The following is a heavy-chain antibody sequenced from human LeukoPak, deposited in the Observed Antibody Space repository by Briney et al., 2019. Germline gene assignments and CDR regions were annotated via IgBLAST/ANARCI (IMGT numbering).Heavy chain of an antibody. J-gene: IGHJ6*03. D-gene: IGHD3-10*01. V-gene: IGHV4-61*02. CDR3: ARSPALYYYGSGGRGAYYYYYMDV. CDR2: IYTSGST. Sequence: SETLSLTCTVSGGSISSGSYYWSWLRQPAGKGLEWIGRIYTSGSTNYNPSLKSRVTISVDTSKNQFSLKLSSVTAADTAVYYCARSPALYYYGSGGRGAYYYYYMDVWGKGTTVTVSS. CDR1: GGSISSGSYY.